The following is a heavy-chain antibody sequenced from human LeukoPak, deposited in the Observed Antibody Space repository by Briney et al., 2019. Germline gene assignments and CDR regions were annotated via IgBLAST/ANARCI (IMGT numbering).Heavy chain of an antibody. Sequence: GSLRLSCAASGFTFSSYAMSWVRQAPGKGLEWVSAISGSGGSTYYADSVKGRFTISRDNSKNTLYLQMNSLRAEDTAVYYCAKDGDSGYDYDCPEYFDYWGQGTLVTVSS. V-gene: IGHV3-23*01. D-gene: IGHD5-12*01. CDR2: ISGSGGST. CDR3: AKDGDSGYDYDCPEYFDY. J-gene: IGHJ4*02. CDR1: GFTFSSYA.